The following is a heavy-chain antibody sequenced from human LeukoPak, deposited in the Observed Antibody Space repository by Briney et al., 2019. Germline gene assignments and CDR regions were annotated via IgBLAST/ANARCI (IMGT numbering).Heavy chain of an antibody. D-gene: IGHD1-26*01. CDR2: TYYRSKWYN. J-gene: IGHJ4*02. CDR3: AREKGAGFDS. V-gene: IGHV6-1*01. Sequence: SQTLSLTCAVSGDSVSNNGAAWNWIRQSPSRGLEWLGRTYYRSKWYNDYAVSVQSRITTNPDTSKNQFSLQLNSVTPEDSAVYYCAREKGAGFDSWGQGTLVTVSS. CDR1: GDSVSNNGAA.